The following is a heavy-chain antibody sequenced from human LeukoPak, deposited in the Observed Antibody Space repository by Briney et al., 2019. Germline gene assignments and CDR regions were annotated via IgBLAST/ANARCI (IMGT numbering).Heavy chain of an antibody. CDR2: INPDGGGT. V-gene: IGHV1-2*02. J-gene: IGHJ4*02. D-gene: IGHD6-19*01. CDR1: GYTFTGYY. CDR3: AGVAVKGLIDY. Sequence: GASVKVSCKTSGYTFTGYYIHWVRQAPGQGLEWMGWINPDGGGTNYAQNSQGRVTMTRDTSISTAYMELSRLRSDDTAVYYCAGVAVKGLIDYWGQGTLVTVSS.